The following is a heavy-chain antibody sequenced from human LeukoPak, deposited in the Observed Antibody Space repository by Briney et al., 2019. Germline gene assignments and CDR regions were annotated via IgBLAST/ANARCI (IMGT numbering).Heavy chain of an antibody. CDR2: IYPGDSDT. D-gene: IGHD6-19*01. Sequence: GASLKISCKGSGYSFTSYWIGWVRQMPGKGLEWMGIIYPGDSDTRYSPSFQGQVTISADKSISTAYLQWSSLKASDTAMYYCARHRSFGYSSGWYIDYWGQGTLVTVSS. CDR1: GYSFTSYW. J-gene: IGHJ4*02. CDR3: ARHRSFGYSSGWYIDY. V-gene: IGHV5-51*01.